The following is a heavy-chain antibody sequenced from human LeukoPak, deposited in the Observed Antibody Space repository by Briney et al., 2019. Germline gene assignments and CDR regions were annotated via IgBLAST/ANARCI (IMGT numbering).Heavy chain of an antibody. CDR2: ICDSGST. D-gene: IGHD2-2*01. V-gene: IGHV4-39*07. Sequence: SETLSLTCSVSSGTIRSSSYYWRWLRQPPGKGLWWIGSICDSGSTYYNPSLKSRVTISVDTSKYQLSMKLSSVTAADSAVYYGARDREGYCSRTSCHAFDIWGQGTMATVSS. J-gene: IGHJ3*02. CDR3: ARDREGYCSRTSCHAFDI. CDR1: SGTIRSSSYY.